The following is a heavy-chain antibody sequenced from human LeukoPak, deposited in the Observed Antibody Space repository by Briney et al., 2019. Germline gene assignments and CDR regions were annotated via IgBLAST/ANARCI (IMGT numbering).Heavy chain of an antibody. Sequence: ASVKVSCKDSDYTLIMCVLRWVRQAPGHGLEWMGWINVYSGNTDYAREFQGRVTMTADTSTSTAYMELRSLRSDDTAVYFCASDRTNSDYWGQGTLVTVSS. V-gene: IGHV1-18*01. CDR3: ASDRTNSDY. CDR2: INVYSGNT. CDR1: DYTLIMCV. J-gene: IGHJ4*02.